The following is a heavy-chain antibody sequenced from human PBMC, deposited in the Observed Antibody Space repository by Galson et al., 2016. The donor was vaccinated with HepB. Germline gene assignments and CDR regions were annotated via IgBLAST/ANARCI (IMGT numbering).Heavy chain of an antibody. J-gene: IGHJ4*02. CDR3: AREFLATGGVLGDY. CDR2: ISNSGSTT. Sequence: SLRLSCAASGFTFSTAAMSWVRQAPGKGLEWVSAISNSGSTTYYADSVKGRFTISRDNSKNTLYLQMNSLRVEDTALYYFAREFLATGGVLGDYWGQGTLVTVSS. CDR1: GFTFSTAA. V-gene: IGHV3-23*01. D-gene: IGHD2-8*02.